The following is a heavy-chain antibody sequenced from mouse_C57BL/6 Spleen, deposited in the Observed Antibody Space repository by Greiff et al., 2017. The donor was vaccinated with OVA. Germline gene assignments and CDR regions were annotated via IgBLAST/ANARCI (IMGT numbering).Heavy chain of an antibody. J-gene: IGHJ4*01. V-gene: IGHV1-54*01. CDR1: GYAFTNYL. Sequence: QVQLQQSGAELVRPGTSVKVSCKASGYAFTNYLIEWVKQRPGQGLEWIGVINPGSGGTTYNEKFKGKATLTADKSSSTAYMQLSSLTSEDSAVYFCARGGYAMDYWGQGTSVTVSS. CDR3: ARGGYAMDY. CDR2: INPGSGGT.